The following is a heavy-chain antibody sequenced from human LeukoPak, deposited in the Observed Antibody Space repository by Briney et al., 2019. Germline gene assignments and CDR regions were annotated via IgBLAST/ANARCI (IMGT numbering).Heavy chain of an antibody. D-gene: IGHD3-22*01. J-gene: IGHJ6*02. V-gene: IGHV1-69*05. CDR2: IIPIFGTA. CDR3: ARDYRITMIVVATFTGYYGMDV. CDR1: GGTFSSYA. Sequence: ASVKVSCKASGGTFSSYAISWVRQAPGQGLEWMGGIIPIFGTANYAQKLQGRVTMTTDTSTSTAYMELRSLRSDDTAVYYCARDYRITMIVVATFTGYYGMDVWGQGTTVTVSS.